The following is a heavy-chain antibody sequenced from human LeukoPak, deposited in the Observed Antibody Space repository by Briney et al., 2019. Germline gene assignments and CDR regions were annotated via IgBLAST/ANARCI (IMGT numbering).Heavy chain of an antibody. V-gene: IGHV4-4*07. D-gene: IGHD4-17*01. J-gene: IGHJ4*02. CDR1: GGSIGRYY. CDR3: ARALTTADFDY. Sequence: PSETLSLTCTVSGGSIGRYYWSLIRQPAGKALEWIGRVFTTWSTTCNPSLKSRVTMSVDTSKNQFSLKLTSMAAADTAMYYCARALTTADFDYWGQGTLVTVSS. CDR2: VFTTWST.